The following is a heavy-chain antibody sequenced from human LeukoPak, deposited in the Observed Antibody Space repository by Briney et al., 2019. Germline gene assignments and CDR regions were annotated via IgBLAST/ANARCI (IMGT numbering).Heavy chain of an antibody. CDR3: ARDVGSGYDYWFDP. Sequence: SETLSLTCTVSNGSISFYSWNWIRQPPGKGPEWIGYAYPTGSTNYNRSLKGRVTISVATSKNQFSLRLSSVTAADTAVYYCARDVGSGYDYWFDPWGQGTLVTVSS. CDR2: AYPTGST. CDR1: NGSISFYS. D-gene: IGHD5-12*01. J-gene: IGHJ5*02. V-gene: IGHV4-59*01.